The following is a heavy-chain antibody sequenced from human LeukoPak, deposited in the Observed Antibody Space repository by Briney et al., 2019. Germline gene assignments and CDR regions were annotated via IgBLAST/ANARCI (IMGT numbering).Heavy chain of an antibody. CDR2: ISGSGGST. D-gene: IGHD5-18*01. CDR1: GFTFSSYA. J-gene: IGHJ4*02. Sequence: PGGSLRLSCAASGFTFSSYAMSWVRQAPGKGLEWVSAISGSGGSTYYADSVKGRFTISRDNSKNTLYLQMNSLRAEDTAVYYCAKDQGGYSYGGVGVFDYWGQGTLVTVSS. CDR3: AKDQGGYSYGGVGVFDY. V-gene: IGHV3-23*01.